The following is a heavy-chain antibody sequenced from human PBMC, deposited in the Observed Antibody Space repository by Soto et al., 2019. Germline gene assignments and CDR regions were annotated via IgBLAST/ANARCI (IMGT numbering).Heavy chain of an antibody. CDR3: ARSDTTTTNTPFDP. CDR2: ISGDETDQ. Sequence: QVQLVESGGGVVQPGRSLRLSCGASGFTFSNYPMHWVRQAPGKGLEWVAVISGDETDQSYADSVKGRFSISRDNSRSTLYLQINSLRPDDPAFYYCARSDTTTTNTPFDPWGQGTLVTVSS. J-gene: IGHJ5*02. D-gene: IGHD1-1*01. V-gene: IGHV3-30-3*01. CDR1: GFTFSNYP.